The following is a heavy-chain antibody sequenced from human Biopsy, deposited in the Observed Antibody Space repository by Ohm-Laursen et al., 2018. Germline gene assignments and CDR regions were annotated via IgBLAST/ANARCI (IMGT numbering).Heavy chain of an antibody. CDR2: ISPKSGGT. Sequence: SVTVSCKASGFSFTGYYIHWVRLAPGHGLEWLGWISPKSGGTNYAQKFQGNITMTKNTSMSTAYMEMSRLRSDDTAVYYCALQSVAQMKNFDYWGQGTLVTVSS. J-gene: IGHJ4*02. D-gene: IGHD6-19*01. CDR1: GFSFTGYY. V-gene: IGHV1-2*02. CDR3: ALQSVAQMKNFDY.